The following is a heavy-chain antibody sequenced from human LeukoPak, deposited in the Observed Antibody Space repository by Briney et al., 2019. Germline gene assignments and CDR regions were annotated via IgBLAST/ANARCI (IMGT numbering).Heavy chain of an antibody. Sequence: GGSLRLSCAASGFTFSSYWMHWIRQAPGKGLEWVSYISSSGSTIYYADSVKGRFTISRDNAKNSLYLQMNSLRAEDTAGYYCARDAGYYYDSRVTIDYWGQGTLVTVSS. V-gene: IGHV3-11*01. CDR3: ARDAGYYYDSRVTIDY. D-gene: IGHD3-22*01. CDR1: GFTFSSYW. CDR2: ISSSGSTI. J-gene: IGHJ4*02.